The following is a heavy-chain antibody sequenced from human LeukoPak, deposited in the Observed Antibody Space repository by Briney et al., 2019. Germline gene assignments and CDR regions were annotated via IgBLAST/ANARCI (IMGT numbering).Heavy chain of an antibody. V-gene: IGHV3-30-3*01. CDR3: ARAPGGEAVAATFDY. Sequence: GGSLRLSCAASGFTFSSYAMHWVRQAPGKGLEWVAVISYDGSNKYYADSVKGRFTISRDNSKNTLYLQMNSLRAEDTAVYYCARAPGGEAVAATFDYWGQGTLVTVSS. CDR2: ISYDGSNK. J-gene: IGHJ4*02. D-gene: IGHD6-19*01. CDR1: GFTFSSYA.